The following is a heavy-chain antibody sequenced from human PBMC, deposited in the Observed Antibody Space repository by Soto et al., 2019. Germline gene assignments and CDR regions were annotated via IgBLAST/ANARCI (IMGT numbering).Heavy chain of an antibody. CDR1: GFTFSSYA. D-gene: IGHD3-22*01. V-gene: IGHV3-30-3*01. J-gene: IGHJ4*02. CDR2: ISYDGSNK. Sequence: GGSLRLSCAASGFTFSSYAMHWVRQAPGKGLEWVAVISYDGSNKYYADPVKGRFTISRDNSKNTLYLQMNSLRAEDTAVYYCASPLPRGYADYWGQGTLVTVSS. CDR3: ASPLPRGYADY.